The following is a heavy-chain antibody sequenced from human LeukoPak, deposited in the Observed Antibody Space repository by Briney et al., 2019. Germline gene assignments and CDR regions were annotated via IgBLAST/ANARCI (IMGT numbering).Heavy chain of an antibody. J-gene: IGHJ3*02. D-gene: IGHD6-19*01. CDR1: GGSISSSSYY. V-gene: IGHV4-39*07. Sequence: SETLSLSCTVSGGSISSSSYYWGWIRQPPGKGLEWIGSIYYSGSTYYNPSLKSRVTISVDTSKNQFSLKLSSVTAADTAVYYCAREDSSGEEAFDIWGQGTMVTVSS. CDR3: AREDSSGEEAFDI. CDR2: IYYSGST.